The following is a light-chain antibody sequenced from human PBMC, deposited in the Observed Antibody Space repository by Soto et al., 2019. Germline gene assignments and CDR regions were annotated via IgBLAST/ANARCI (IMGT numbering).Light chain of an antibody. V-gene: IGLV2-14*03. CDR1: SSDVGGYNY. J-gene: IGLJ1*01. CDR2: DVG. CDR3: SSYTSSSLHV. Sequence: QSALTQPASVSGSPVQSITISCTGTSSDVGGYNYVSWYQQHPGKAPKLMIYDVGNRPSGVSNRFSGSKSGNTASLTISGLQAEDEADYYCSSYTSSSLHVFGTGTKVTVL.